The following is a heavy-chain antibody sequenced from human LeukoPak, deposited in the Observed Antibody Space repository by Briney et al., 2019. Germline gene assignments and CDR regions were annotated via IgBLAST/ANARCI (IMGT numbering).Heavy chain of an antibody. Sequence: AGGSLRLSCAASGFTFSSYSMNWVRQAPGKGLEWVSSISSSSSYIYYADSVKGRFTISRDNAKNSLYLQMNSLRAGDTAVYYCARDGGEQWLVHYYYYGMDVWGQGTTVTVSS. CDR2: ISSSSSYI. CDR3: ARDGGEQWLVHYYYYGMDV. CDR1: GFTFSSYS. D-gene: IGHD6-19*01. V-gene: IGHV3-21*01. J-gene: IGHJ6*02.